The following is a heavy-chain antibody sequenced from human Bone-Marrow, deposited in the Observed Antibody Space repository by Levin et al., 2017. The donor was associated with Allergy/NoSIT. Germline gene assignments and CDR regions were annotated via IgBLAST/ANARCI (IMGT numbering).Heavy chain of an antibody. J-gene: IGHJ4*02. CDR2: IKSDGSEK. V-gene: IGHV3-7*01. CDR3: VKGGHFDE. Sequence: GSLRLSCAASGFSFETYSMTWGRQAPGKGLEWVANIKSDGSEKYYVDSVKGRFSISRDNAKSSLYLQMNSLTVEDTAVYYCVKGGHFDEWGQGTLVTVSS. D-gene: IGHD3-16*01. CDR1: GFSFETYS.